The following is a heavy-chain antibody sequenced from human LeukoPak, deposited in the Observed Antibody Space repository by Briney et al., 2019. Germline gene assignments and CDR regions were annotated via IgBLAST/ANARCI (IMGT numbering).Heavy chain of an antibody. CDR3: AKAKMLSATTAPFDP. CDR2: IYSGGST. Sequence: PGGSLRLSCAASGFTVSSNYMSWVRQAPGKGLEWVSVIYSGGSTYYADSVKGRFTISRDNSKNTLYLQMNSLRAEDTAVYYCAKAKMLSATTAPFDPWGQGTLVTVSS. V-gene: IGHV3-53*01. J-gene: IGHJ5*02. CDR1: GFTVSSNY. D-gene: IGHD4-11*01.